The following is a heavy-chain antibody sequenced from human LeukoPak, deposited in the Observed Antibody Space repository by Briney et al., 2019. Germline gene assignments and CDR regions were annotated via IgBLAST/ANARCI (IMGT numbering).Heavy chain of an antibody. CDR2: IYTSGST. D-gene: IGHD1-26*01. Sequence: PSETLSLTCTVSGGSISSYYWSWIRQPPGKGLEWIGYIYTSGSTNYNPSLKSRVTISVDTSKNQFSLKPSSVTAADTAMYYCARGSSGSYTTNFDYWGQGTLVSVSS. V-gene: IGHV4-4*09. CDR1: GGSISSYY. CDR3: ARGSSGSYTTNFDY. J-gene: IGHJ4*02.